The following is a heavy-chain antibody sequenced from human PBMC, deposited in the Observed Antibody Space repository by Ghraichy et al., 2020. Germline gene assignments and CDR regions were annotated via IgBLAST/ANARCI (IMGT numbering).Heavy chain of an antibody. D-gene: IGHD1-26*01. J-gene: IGHJ4*02. CDR1: GGSISSYY. CDR3: AGGLLQPFYIDY. CDR2: IYYSGST. Sequence: SQTLSLTCTVSGGSISSYYWNWIRQPPGKGLEWIGYIYYSGSTDYNPSLKSRVTISVDTSKNQFSLKVTSVTAADTAVYFCAGGLLQPFYIDYWGQGSLVTVSS. V-gene: IGHV4-59*01.